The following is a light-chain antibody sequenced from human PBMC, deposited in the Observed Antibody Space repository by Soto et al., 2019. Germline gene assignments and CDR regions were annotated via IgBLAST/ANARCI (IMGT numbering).Light chain of an antibody. CDR1: QSVSSSY. J-gene: IGKJ1*01. CDR3: QQYNNWPRT. CDR2: GAS. V-gene: IGKV3-15*01. Sequence: EIVLTQSPVTLSLSPGERATLSCRASQSVSSSYLAWYQQKPGQAPRLLLYGASSRATGIPARFSGSGSGTEFTLTISSLQSEDFAVYYCQQYNNWPRTFGQGTKVDTK.